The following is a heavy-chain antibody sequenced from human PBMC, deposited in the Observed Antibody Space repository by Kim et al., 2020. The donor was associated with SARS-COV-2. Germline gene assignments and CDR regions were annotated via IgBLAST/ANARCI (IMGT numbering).Heavy chain of an antibody. V-gene: IGHV1-69*13. J-gene: IGHJ5*02. CDR1: GGTFSSYA. D-gene: IGHD3-10*01. Sequence: SVKVSCKASGGTFSSYAISWVRQAPGQGLEWMGGIIPIFGTANYAQKFQGRVTITADESTSTAYMELSSLRSEDTAVYYCARALDGSGSGSYPHHWGQGTLVTVSS. CDR2: IIPIFGTA. CDR3: ARALDGSGSGSYPHH.